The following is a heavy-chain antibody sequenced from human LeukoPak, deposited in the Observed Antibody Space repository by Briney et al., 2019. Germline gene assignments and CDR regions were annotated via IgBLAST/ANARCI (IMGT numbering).Heavy chain of an antibody. D-gene: IGHD2-2*01. CDR2: INPNSGGT. J-gene: IGHJ5*02. CDR1: GYTFTGYY. Sequence: ASVEVSCKASGYTFTGYYMHWVRQAPGQGLEWMGWINPNSGGTNYAQKFQGRVTMTRDTSISTAYMELSRLRSDDTAVYYCARVARRDIVVVPAAIVWFDPWGQGTLVTVSS. V-gene: IGHV1-2*02. CDR3: ARVARRDIVVVPAAIVWFDP.